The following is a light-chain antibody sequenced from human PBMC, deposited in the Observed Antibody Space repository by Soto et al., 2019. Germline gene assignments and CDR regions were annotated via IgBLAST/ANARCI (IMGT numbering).Light chain of an antibody. V-gene: IGLV2-8*01. Sequence: QSVLTQPPSASGSPGQSVTISCTGTSSDVGGYNYVSWYQQHPGKAPKHMIYDVNKPPSGVPDRFSGSKSGNTASLTVSGLQAEDEADYYCSSFAGSDNWVFGGGTQLAVL. CDR1: SSDVGGYNY. J-gene: IGLJ3*02. CDR2: DVN. CDR3: SSFAGSDNWV.